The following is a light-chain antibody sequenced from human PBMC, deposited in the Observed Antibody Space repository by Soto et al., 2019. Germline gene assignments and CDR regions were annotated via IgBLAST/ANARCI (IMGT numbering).Light chain of an antibody. J-gene: IGKJ1*01. CDR1: QTISSW. V-gene: IGKV1-5*03. Sequence: DLQMTQSPSTLSASVGDRVTITCRASQTISSWLAWYQQKPGKAPKLLIYKASSLESGVPSRFSGSGSGTEFTLTISSLQPDDFATYYCQQYNSNMWTFGQGTKVEIK. CDR2: KAS. CDR3: QQYNSNMWT.